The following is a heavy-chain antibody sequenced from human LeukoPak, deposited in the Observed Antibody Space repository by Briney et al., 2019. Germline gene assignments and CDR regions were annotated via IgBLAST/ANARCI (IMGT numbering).Heavy chain of an antibody. CDR1: GFTFSNYD. CDR3: TRALHYDLWSGYYIDY. CDR2: IATKPYGGTT. J-gene: IGHJ4*02. D-gene: IGHD3-3*01. V-gene: IGHV3-49*04. Sequence: PGGSLRLSCVASGFTFSNYDMSWVRQAPGKGLEWVVFIATKPYGGTTEYAASVKGRFTISRDDSNSIAYLQMNSLKTEDTAVYFCTRALHYDLWSGYYIDYWGQGTLVTVSS.